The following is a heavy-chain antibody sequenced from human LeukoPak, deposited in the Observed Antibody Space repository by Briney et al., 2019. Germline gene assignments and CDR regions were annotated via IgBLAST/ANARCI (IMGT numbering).Heavy chain of an antibody. CDR1: GFTFSSYA. V-gene: IGHV3-15*01. CDR2: IKPKTDGEAT. D-gene: IGHD2-21*01. CDR3: ITPLPYSAQ. Sequence: GGSLRLSCAASGFTFSSYAMSWVRQAPGKGLEWVGRIKPKTDGEATEYAAPVKDRFSISRDDSKSMMYLQMNSLKTEDTAVYYCITPLPYSAQGGQGTPVTVSS. J-gene: IGHJ4*02.